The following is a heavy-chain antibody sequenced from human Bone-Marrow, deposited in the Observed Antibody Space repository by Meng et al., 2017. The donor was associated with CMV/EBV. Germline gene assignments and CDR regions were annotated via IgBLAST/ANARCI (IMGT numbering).Heavy chain of an antibody. Sequence: SETLSLTCAVYGGSFSGYYWSWIRQPPGKGLEWIGEINYSGSTNYNPSLKSRVTISVDTSKNQFSLKLSSVTAADTAVYYCARGIVVVPAAIVANWFDPWGQGTLVTVSS. CDR1: GGSFSGYY. CDR3: ARGIVVVPAAIVANWFDP. J-gene: IGHJ5*02. CDR2: INYSGST. D-gene: IGHD2-2*01. V-gene: IGHV4-34*01.